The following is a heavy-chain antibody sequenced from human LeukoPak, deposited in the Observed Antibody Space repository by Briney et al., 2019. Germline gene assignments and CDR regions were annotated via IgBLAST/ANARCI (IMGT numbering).Heavy chain of an antibody. Sequence: SETLSLTCTVSGGSISSYYWSWIRQPPGKGLEWIGYIYHSGSTKYNPSLKSRVTISEDTSKNQFSLKLRSVTAADTAVYYCAKSSGYGLIDIWGQGTMVTVSS. CDR3: AKSSGYGLIDI. V-gene: IGHV4-59*08. J-gene: IGHJ3*02. CDR2: IYHSGST. D-gene: IGHD3-22*01. CDR1: GGSISSYY.